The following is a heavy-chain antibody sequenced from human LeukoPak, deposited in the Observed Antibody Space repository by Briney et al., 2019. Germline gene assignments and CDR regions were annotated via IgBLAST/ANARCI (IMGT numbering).Heavy chain of an antibody. CDR3: ARPHTVTWYNWFDP. D-gene: IGHD4-11*01. Sequence: RSLRLPCSASGFTFSSYSIHWVRQAPGKGLEWVAVISYDGSNKYYADSVKGRFTISRDNSKNTLYLQMNSLRAEDTAVYYCARPHTVTWYNWFDPWGQETLVTVSS. V-gene: IGHV3-30-3*01. J-gene: IGHJ5*02. CDR2: ISYDGSNK. CDR1: GFTFSSYS.